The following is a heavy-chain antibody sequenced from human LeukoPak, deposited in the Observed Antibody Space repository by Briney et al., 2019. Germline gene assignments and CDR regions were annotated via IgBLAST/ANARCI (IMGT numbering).Heavy chain of an antibody. CDR1: GYSISSGYY. J-gene: IGHJ3*02. V-gene: IGHV4-38-2*02. D-gene: IGHD6-19*01. Sequence: SETLSLTCTASGYSISSGYYWGWIRQPPGKGLEWIGSIYHSGSTYYNPSLKSRVTISVDTSKNQFSQKLSSVTAADTAVYYCARATPGYSSGWYEGPEAFDIWGQGTMVTVSS. CDR2: IYHSGST. CDR3: ARATPGYSSGWYEGPEAFDI.